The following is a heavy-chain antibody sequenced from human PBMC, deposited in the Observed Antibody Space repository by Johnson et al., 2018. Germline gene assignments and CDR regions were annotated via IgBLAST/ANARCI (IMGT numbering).Heavy chain of an antibody. Sequence: VQLQESGGGLVKPGGSLRLSCAASGFTFSSNYMSWVRQAPGKGLEWVSVIYSGGSTYYADSVKGRFTISRDNSKNTLYLQIKSLRAEDTAVYYCERAQGGDYVAEYFQNWGQGTLVTVSS. CDR3: ERAQGGDYVAEYFQN. D-gene: IGHD4-17*01. V-gene: IGHV3-66*01. CDR2: IYSGGST. CDR1: GFTFSSNY. J-gene: IGHJ1*01.